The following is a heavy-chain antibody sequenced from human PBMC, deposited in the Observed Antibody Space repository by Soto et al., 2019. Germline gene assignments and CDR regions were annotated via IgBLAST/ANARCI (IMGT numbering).Heavy chain of an antibody. CDR1: GFSLSTSGMC. CDR2: IDWDDDK. V-gene: IGHV2-70*01. CDR3: AQTIKNIRYYDILTGYYNQYCGMDV. Sequence: SGPTLVNPTQTLTLTCTFSGFSLSTSGMCVSWIRQPPGKALEWLALIDWDDDKYYSTSLKTRLTIPKDTSKNQVVLTMTNMDPVDTATYYCAQTIKNIRYYDILTGYYNQYCGMDVWGQGTTVTVSS. D-gene: IGHD3-9*01. J-gene: IGHJ6*02.